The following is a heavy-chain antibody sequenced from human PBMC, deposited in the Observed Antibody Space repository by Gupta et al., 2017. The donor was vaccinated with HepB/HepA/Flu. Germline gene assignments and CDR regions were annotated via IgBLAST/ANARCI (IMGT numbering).Heavy chain of an antibody. CDR3: ASRVSGGYMDV. D-gene: IGHD3-10*01. Sequence: QVQLVQSGAEVKKPGSSVKVSCKASGGTFSTYVVSWVRQAPGQGLEWMGGISIFGTPIYAQKFQGKVTITADESTSTVYMELSSLRSEDTAVYYCASRVSGGYMDVWGKGTTVTVSS. V-gene: IGHV1-69*01. J-gene: IGHJ6*03. CDR2: ISIFGTP. CDR1: GGTFSTYV.